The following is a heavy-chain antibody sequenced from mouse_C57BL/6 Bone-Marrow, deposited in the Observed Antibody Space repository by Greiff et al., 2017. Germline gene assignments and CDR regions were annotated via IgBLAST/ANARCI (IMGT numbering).Heavy chain of an antibody. J-gene: IGHJ2*01. CDR2: INPSSGYT. Sequence: VQLQQSGAELAKPGASVKLSCKASGYTFTSYWMHWVKQRPGQGLEWIGYINPSSGYTKYNQKFKAKATLTADKSSSTAYMQLSSLTYEDSAFYYCARVGYYGPGVYFDYWGQGTTLKVSS. CDR3: ARVGYYGPGVYFDY. V-gene: IGHV1-7*01. D-gene: IGHD1-2*01. CDR1: GYTFTSYW.